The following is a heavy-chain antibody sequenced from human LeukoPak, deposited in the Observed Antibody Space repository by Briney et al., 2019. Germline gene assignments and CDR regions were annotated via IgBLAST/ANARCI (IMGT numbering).Heavy chain of an antibody. CDR1: GFTFSSYA. V-gene: IGHV3-23*01. D-gene: IGHD2-2*01. Sequence: GGSLRLSCAASGFTFSSYAMSWVRQAPGKGLEWVSAISGSGGSTYYADSVKGRFTISRDNSKNTLYLQMNSLRAEDTAVYYCARGAVVPAATLRGDRQYYYYGMDVWGQGTTVTVSS. J-gene: IGHJ6*02. CDR3: ARGAVVPAATLRGDRQYYYYGMDV. CDR2: ISGSGGST.